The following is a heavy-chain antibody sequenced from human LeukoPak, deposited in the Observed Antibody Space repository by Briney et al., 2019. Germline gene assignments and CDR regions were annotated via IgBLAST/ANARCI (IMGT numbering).Heavy chain of an antibody. D-gene: IGHD3-22*01. J-gene: IGHJ5*02. CDR2: ISYDGSNK. Sequence: PGGSLRLSCAASGFTFSSYAMHWVRQAPGKGLEWVAVISYDGSNKYYADSVKGRFTISRDNSKNTLYLQMNSLRAEDTAVYYCARDRGYSTFDRWGQGTLVTVSS. CDR1: GFTFSSYA. CDR3: ARDRGYSTFDR. V-gene: IGHV3-30-3*01.